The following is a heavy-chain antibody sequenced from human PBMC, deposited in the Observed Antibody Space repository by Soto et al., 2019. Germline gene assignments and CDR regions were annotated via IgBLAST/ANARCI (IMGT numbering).Heavy chain of an antibody. Sequence: QVQLVQSGAEVKKPESSVKVLCKAPGGTFSTYAISWVRQAPGQGLEWMGGIIPMFGTANYAQRFQDRVTITADESTNTVYMELSSLRSEDTAVYFCASGIQLWLRRINNGYSGWGQGTLVTVSS. V-gene: IGHV1-69*12. J-gene: IGHJ4*02. CDR3: ASGIQLWLRRINNGYSG. CDR1: GGTFSTYA. CDR2: IIPMFGTA. D-gene: IGHD5-18*01.